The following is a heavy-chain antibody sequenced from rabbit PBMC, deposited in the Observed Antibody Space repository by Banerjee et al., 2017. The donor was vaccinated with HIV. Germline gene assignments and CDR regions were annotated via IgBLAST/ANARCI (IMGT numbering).Heavy chain of an antibody. V-gene: IGHV1S40*01. CDR3: AKSYAGYGWVTRLDL. CDR2: IEAGSSDIT. J-gene: IGHJ3*01. D-gene: IGHD7-1*01. Sequence: QSLEESGGGLVKPGGTLTLTCIASGVSFSGSSYMCWVRQAPGKGLEWIACIEAGSSDITWYATWAKGRFTIAKTSSTTVTLQMTSLTAADTATYFCAKSYAGYGWVTRLDLWGPGTLVTVS. CDR1: GVSFSGSSY.